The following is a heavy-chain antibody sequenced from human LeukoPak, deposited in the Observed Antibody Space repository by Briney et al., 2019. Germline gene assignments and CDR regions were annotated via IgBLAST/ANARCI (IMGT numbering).Heavy chain of an antibody. CDR3: VRFALRRSLDH. V-gene: IGHV5-51*01. CDR1: GYRLTNNW. J-gene: IGHJ5*02. Sequence: GDSLTISCKISGYRLTNNWIGCVSQVPGKGLEWMGLIYPGYSDAKYSPSFQGQVTLSVDTSISTSYLQLGGLRASDTAIYCCVRFALRRSLDHWGKGTLVTVS. CDR2: IYPGYSDA. D-gene: IGHD3-16*02.